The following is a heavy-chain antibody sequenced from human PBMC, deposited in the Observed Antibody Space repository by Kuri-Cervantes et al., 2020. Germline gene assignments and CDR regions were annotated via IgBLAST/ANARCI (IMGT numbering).Heavy chain of an antibody. J-gene: IGHJ3*02. CDR1: GFTFSSYA. CDR3: AKVVGSGGYRIDAFDI. Sequence: LSLTCAASGFTFSSYAMSWVRQAPGKGLEWVSAISGSGGSTYYADSVKGRFTISRDNSKNTLYLQMNSLRAEDTAVYYCAKVVGSGGYRIDAFDIRSQGTMVTVSS. CDR2: ISGSGGST. D-gene: IGHD3-10*01. V-gene: IGHV3-23*01.